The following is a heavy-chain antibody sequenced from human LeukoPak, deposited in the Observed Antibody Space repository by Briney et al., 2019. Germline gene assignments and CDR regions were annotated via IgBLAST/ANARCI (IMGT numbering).Heavy chain of an antibody. J-gene: IGHJ4*02. CDR3: ARQEGENYFWSGYSYYFDY. D-gene: IGHD3-3*01. CDR1: GYSFTSYW. CDR2: IYPGDSDT. V-gene: IGHV5-51*01. Sequence: GESLKISCKGSGYSFTSYWIGWVRQMPGKGLEWMGIIYPGDSDTRYSPSFQGQVTISADKSISTAYLQWSSLKASDTAMYYCARQEGENYFWSGYSYYFDYWGQGTLVTVSS.